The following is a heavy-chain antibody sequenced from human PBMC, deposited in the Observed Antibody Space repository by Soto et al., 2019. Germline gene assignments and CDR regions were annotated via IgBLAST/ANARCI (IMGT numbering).Heavy chain of an antibody. CDR1: GYSFTHYW. J-gene: IGHJ4*02. CDR3: VTRPDGAYYFEY. Sequence: GASLKISWKGSGYSFTHYWIGWVRQMPGKGLEWMGLIYPYDSETRYSPSFQGQVTMSVDKSISTAYLQWSSLKASDPALYYCVTRPDGAYYFEYWGQGSLVTVSS. CDR2: IYPYDSET. V-gene: IGHV5-51*01. D-gene: IGHD1-26*01.